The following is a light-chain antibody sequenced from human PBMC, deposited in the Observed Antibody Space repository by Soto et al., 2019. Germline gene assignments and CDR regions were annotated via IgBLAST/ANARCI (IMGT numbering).Light chain of an antibody. CDR3: QQSSNWPPGVT. Sequence: EIVLTQSPAILSLSPGERATLTCRASQSVSGYLAWYQQKPGQAPRLLIYDASNRATDIPARFSGSGSGTDFTLTISSLEPEDFPIYYCQQSSNWPPGVTFGPGTKVDIK. J-gene: IGKJ3*01. V-gene: IGKV3-11*01. CDR1: QSVSGY. CDR2: DAS.